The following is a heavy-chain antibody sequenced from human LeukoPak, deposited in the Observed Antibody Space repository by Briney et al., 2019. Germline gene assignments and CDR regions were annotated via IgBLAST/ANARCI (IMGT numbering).Heavy chain of an antibody. J-gene: IGHJ4*02. CDR2: ISGSGGST. V-gene: IGHV3-23*01. CDR1: GFTFSSYA. CDR3: AKGPAFASGSYYHY. D-gene: IGHD1-26*01. Sequence: GGSLRLSXAASGFTFSSYAMSWVGQTPGKGLEWLSAISGSGGSTYYADSVKGRFTISRDNSKNTQYLQMNSLRAEDTAVYYCAKGPAFASGSYYHYWGQGTLVTVSS.